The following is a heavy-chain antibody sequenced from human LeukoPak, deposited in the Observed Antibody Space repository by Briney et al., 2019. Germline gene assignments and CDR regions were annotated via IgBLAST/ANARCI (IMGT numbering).Heavy chain of an antibody. J-gene: IGHJ6*03. CDR2: IFTSGST. Sequence: SETLSLTCTVSGGSISSFYWSWIRQPAGKGLEWIGRIFTSGSTNYNPSLKSRVTISVDKSKNQFSLKLSSVTAADTAVYYCARERTSYYYYYMDVWGKGTTVAASS. V-gene: IGHV4-4*07. CDR1: GGSISSFY. CDR3: ARERTSYYYYYMDV.